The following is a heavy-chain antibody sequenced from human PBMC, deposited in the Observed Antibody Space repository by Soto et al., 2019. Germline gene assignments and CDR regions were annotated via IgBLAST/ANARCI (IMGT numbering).Heavy chain of an antibody. CDR2: IYYSGST. V-gene: IGHV4-59*01. Sequence: SETLSLTCTVSGGSISSYYWSWIRQPPGKGLEWIGYIYYSGSTNYNPSLKSRVTISVDTSKNQFSLKLSSVTAADTAVYYCAREDGSGSYYTSGYEYWGQGTLVTV. CDR1: GGSISSYY. CDR3: AREDGSGSYYTSGYEY. D-gene: IGHD3-10*01. J-gene: IGHJ4*02.